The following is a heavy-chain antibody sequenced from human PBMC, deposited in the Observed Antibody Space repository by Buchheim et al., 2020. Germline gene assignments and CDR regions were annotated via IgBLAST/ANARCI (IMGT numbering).Heavy chain of an antibody. CDR1: GYPFTGYG. CDR2: ISAYNGNT. Sequence: QVQLVQSGAEVKKPGASVKVSCKASGYPFTGYGFTWVRQAPGQGLEWMGWISAYNGNTNYAQKLQGRLTMTTETSKSTTYMELRSLRSDDTAVYYCARGLGSYGDYGHPLGYWGQGTL. J-gene: IGHJ4*02. D-gene: IGHD4-17*01. V-gene: IGHV1-18*04. CDR3: ARGLGSYGDYGHPLGY.